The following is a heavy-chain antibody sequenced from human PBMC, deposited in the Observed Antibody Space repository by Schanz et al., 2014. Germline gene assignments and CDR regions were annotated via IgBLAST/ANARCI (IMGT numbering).Heavy chain of an antibody. D-gene: IGHD3-16*01. Sequence: EVQLVESGGGLVQPGGSLRLSCAASGFSFSTHAMSWVRQAPGQGLEWVSGINTSGGSRYYAESVKGRFTISRDNSKTLVALQMNSLRVDDTAVYYCPKEAAKALWSFEHWGRGPLVTV. V-gene: IGHV3-23*04. J-gene: IGHJ1*01. CDR3: PKEAAKALWSFEH. CDR1: GFSFSTHA. CDR2: INTSGGSR.